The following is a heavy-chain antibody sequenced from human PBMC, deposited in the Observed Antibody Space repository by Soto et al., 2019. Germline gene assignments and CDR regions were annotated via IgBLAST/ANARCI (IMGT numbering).Heavy chain of an antibody. D-gene: IGHD6-13*01. CDR1: GFTFSSYA. CDR2: ISGSGGST. V-gene: IGHV3-23*01. CDR3: AKGGAAAGTDYYGMDV. Sequence: GGSLRLSCAASGFTFSSYAMSWVRQAPGKGLEWVSAISGSGGSTYYADSVKGRFTISRDNSKNTLYLQMNSLRAEDTAVYYCAKGGAAAGTDYYGMDVWGQGTTVTVSS. J-gene: IGHJ6*02.